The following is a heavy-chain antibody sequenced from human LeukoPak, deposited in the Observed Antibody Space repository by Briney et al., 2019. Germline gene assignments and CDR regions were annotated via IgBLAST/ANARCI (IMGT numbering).Heavy chain of an antibody. Sequence: SETLSLTCAVSGGSISSSNWWSWVRQPPGKGLEWIGEIYHSGSTNYNPSLKSRVTISVDKSKNQFSLKLSSVTAADTAVYYCAMLNYYGSGSYDNWGQGTLVTVSS. V-gene: IGHV4-4*02. CDR3: AMLNYYGSGSYDN. J-gene: IGHJ4*02. D-gene: IGHD3-10*01. CDR1: GGSISSSNW. CDR2: IYHSGST.